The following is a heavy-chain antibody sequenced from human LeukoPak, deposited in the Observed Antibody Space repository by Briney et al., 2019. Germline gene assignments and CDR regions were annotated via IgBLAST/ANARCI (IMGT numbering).Heavy chain of an antibody. CDR3: AKDGSWGDYYFYFYMDV. CDR2: ISGSGHYT. Sequence: GGSLRLSCEASGSGFTFGNFGMSWVRQAPGKGLEWLSGISGSGHYTYYADSVKGRFTISRDNSNNTLYIEMNSLRAEDTAVYYCAKDGSWGDYYFYFYMDVWGKGTTVTVSS. J-gene: IGHJ6*03. CDR1: GSGFTFGNFG. V-gene: IGHV3-23*01. D-gene: IGHD3-16*01.